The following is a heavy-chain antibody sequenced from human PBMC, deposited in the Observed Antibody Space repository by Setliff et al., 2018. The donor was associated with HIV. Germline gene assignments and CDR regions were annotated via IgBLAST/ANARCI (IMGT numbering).Heavy chain of an antibody. D-gene: IGHD3-10*01. CDR3: ARRGNYLGDAFDI. CDR1: GFTFSSYS. J-gene: IGHJ3*02. V-gene: IGHV3-21*06. CDR2: ISSSSSYI. Sequence: PGGSLRLSCAASGFTFSSYSMNWVRQAPGKGLEWVSSISSSSSYIYYADSVKGRFTISRDNAMNTAYLQMNSLRGEDTAVYYCARRGNYLGDAFDIWGQGTMVTVSS.